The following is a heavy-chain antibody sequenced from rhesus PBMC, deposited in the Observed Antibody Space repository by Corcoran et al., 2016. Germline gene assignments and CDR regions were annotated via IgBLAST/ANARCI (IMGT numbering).Heavy chain of an antibody. Sequence: QLQLQESGPGLVKPSETLSVTCAVSGGSISSSYWSWIRQAPGKGLEWIGYIYGSGSSTNYNPSLKVRVTLSVDTSKNQLSLKLSSGTTADTAVYYCAREVAGTADYWGQGVLVTVSS. CDR2: IYGSGSST. CDR1: GGSISSSY. D-gene: IGHD1-20*01. V-gene: IGHV4-169*02. CDR3: AREVAGTADY. J-gene: IGHJ4*01.